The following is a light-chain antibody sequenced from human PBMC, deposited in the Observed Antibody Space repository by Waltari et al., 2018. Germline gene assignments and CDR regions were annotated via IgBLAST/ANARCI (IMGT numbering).Light chain of an antibody. Sequence: QSALTQPASVSGSPGQSITIPCTGTSSDVGSYTLVSWYQQHPGKAPKLMIYEVSKRPSGVSNRFSGSKSGNTASLTISGLQAEDEADYYCCSYAGSSTLYVFGTGTKVTVL. J-gene: IGLJ1*01. CDR1: SSDVGSYTL. CDR3: CSYAGSSTLYV. CDR2: EVS. V-gene: IGLV2-23*02.